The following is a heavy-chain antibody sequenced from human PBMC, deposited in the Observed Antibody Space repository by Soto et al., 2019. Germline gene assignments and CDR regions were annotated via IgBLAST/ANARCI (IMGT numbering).Heavy chain of an antibody. CDR3: ARVASDYINSVDN. Sequence: EVQLLESGGGMVQPGGSLRLSCAASGFTFNASAMTWVRQAPGKGLEWVSAIGGSGGNRYYADSVRGRFTISRDNSKDTVDLQRNSLRVEDTAVYYCARVASDYINSVDNWGQGILVTVSS. D-gene: IGHD4-4*01. V-gene: IGHV3-23*01. J-gene: IGHJ4*02. CDR2: IGGSGGNR. CDR1: GFTFNASA.